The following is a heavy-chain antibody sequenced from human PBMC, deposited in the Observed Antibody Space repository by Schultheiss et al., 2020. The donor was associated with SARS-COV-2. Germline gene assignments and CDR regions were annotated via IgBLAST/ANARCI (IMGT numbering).Heavy chain of an antibody. V-gene: IGHV3-30*03. CDR3: ASPPGGSGSYGLYYFDY. CDR1: GFTFSSYG. CDR2: ISYDGSNK. J-gene: IGHJ4*02. D-gene: IGHD3-10*01. Sequence: GGSLRLSCAASGFTFSSYGMHWVRQAPGKGLEWVAVISYDGSNKYYADSVKGRFTISRDNPKNTLYLQMNSLRAEDTAVYYCASPPGGSGSYGLYYFDYWGQGTLVTVSS.